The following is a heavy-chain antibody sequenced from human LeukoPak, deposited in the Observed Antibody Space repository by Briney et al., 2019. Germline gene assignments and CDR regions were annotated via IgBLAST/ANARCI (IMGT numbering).Heavy chain of an antibody. CDR1: GYTFTDDY. V-gene: IGHV1-2*02. CDR2: VNPNSGGT. J-gene: IGHJ6*02. Sequence: ASVKVSCKASGYTFTDDYIHWVRQAPGQGLEWMGWVNPNSGGTNSAQKFEGRVTMTRDTSISTAYMELSRLRSDDTAVYYCARDPLVTAGINYYFSYGMDVWGQGTTVTVSS. CDR3: ARDPLVTAGINYYFSYGMDV. D-gene: IGHD2-2*01.